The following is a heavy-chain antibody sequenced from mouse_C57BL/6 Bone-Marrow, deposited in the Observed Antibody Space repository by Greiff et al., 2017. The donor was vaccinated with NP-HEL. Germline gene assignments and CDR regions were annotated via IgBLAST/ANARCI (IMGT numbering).Heavy chain of an antibody. CDR1: GYTFTSYW. CDR2: IDPSDSYT. J-gene: IGHJ3*01. V-gene: IGHV1-50*01. Sequence: QVQLQQPGAELVKPGASVKLSCKASGYTFTSYWMQWVKQRPGQGLEWIGEIDPSDSYTNYNQKFKGKATLTVDTSSSTAYMQLSSLTSEDSAVDYCGREGVYDYDGVAYWGQGTLVTVSA. CDR3: GREGVYDYDGVAY. D-gene: IGHD2-4*01.